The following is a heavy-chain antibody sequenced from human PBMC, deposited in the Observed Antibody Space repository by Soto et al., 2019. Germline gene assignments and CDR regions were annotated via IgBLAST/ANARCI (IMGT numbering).Heavy chain of an antibody. D-gene: IGHD3-22*01. J-gene: IGHJ6*02. CDR1: GFTFSSYW. V-gene: IGHV3-7*01. CDR2: IKQDGSEK. CDR3: ARDYYDSSGRGVFGGYYYGMDV. Sequence: PGGSLRLSCAASGFTFSSYWMSWVRQAPGKXLERVANIKQDGSEKYYVDSVKGRFTISRDNAKNSLYLQMNSMRAEDTAVYYCARDYYDSSGRGVFGGYYYGMDVWGQWPRVTVSS.